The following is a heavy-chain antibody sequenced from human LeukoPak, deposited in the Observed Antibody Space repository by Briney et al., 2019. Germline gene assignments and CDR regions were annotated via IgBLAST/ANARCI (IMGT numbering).Heavy chain of an antibody. D-gene: IGHD4-17*01. CDR2: IYYSGST. CDR3: ARDWAYGDYYYYGMDV. Sequence: PSETLSLTCTVSGGSISSYYWSWIRQPPGKGLEWIGYIYYSGSTNYSPSLRSRVTISVDTSKNQFSLKLSSVTAADTAVYYCARDWAYGDYYYYGMDVWGQGTTVTVSS. J-gene: IGHJ6*02. CDR1: GGSISSYY. V-gene: IGHV4-59*01.